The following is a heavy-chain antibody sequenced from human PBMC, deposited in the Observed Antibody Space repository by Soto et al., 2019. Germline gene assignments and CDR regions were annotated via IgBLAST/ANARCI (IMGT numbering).Heavy chain of an antibody. J-gene: IGHJ4*02. D-gene: IGHD6-13*01. CDR2: INWNGGST. CDR3: ARAGEAAAGTHFDY. CDR1: GFTFDDYG. Sequence: GGSLRLSCAASGFTFDDYGMSWVRQAPGKGLEWVSGINWNGGSTGYADSVKGRFTISRDNAKNSLYLQMNSLRAEDTALYYCARAGEAAAGTHFDYWGQGTLVTVSS. V-gene: IGHV3-20*04.